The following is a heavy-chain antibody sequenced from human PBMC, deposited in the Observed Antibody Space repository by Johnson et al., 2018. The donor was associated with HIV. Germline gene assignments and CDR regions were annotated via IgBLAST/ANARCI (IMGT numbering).Heavy chain of an antibody. D-gene: IGHD1-26*01. J-gene: IGHJ3*02. CDR3: ARGGKAGATARAFDI. Sequence: QVQLVESGGGVVQPGRSLRLSCAASGFTFSSYALHWVRQAPGKGLEWVAVISYDGSNKYYADSVQGRFTMSRDNSKNTLYLQMNSLRTEDTAVYYCARGGKAGATARAFDIWGQGTMVTVSS. CDR1: GFTFSSYA. V-gene: IGHV3-30-3*01. CDR2: ISYDGSNK.